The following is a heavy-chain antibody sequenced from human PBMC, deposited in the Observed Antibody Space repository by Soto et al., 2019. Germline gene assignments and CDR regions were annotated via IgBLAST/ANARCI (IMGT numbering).Heavy chain of an antibody. Sequence: ASVKVSCKASGYTFTSYGISWVRQAPGQGLEWMGWISAYNGNTNYAQKHQGRVTMTTDTSTSTAYMELRSLRSDDTAVYYCARRGYSSSSEGYYYYYYMDVWGKGTTVTVSS. D-gene: IGHD6-6*01. J-gene: IGHJ6*03. V-gene: IGHV1-18*01. CDR3: ARRGYSSSSEGYYYYYYMDV. CDR1: GYTFTSYG. CDR2: ISAYNGNT.